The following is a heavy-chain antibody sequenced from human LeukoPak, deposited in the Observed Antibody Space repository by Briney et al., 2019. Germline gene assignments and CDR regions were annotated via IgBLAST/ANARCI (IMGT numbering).Heavy chain of an antibody. CDR2: INPNSGGT. CDR3: ARESGGYSYGYVGYYYYYMDV. Sequence: ASVKVSCKASGYSFTGYYMHWVRQAPGQGLEWMGWINPNSGGTKYAQKFKGRVTMTRDTSISTAYMELSRLRSDDTAVYYCARESGGYSYGYVGYYYYYMDVWGKGTTVTVSS. CDR1: GYSFTGYY. D-gene: IGHD5-18*01. V-gene: IGHV1-2*02. J-gene: IGHJ6*03.